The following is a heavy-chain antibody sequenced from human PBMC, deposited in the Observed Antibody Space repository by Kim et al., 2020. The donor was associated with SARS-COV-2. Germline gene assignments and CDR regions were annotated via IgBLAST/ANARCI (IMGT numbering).Heavy chain of an antibody. Sequence: GGSLRLSCAASGFTFSSYGMHWVRQAPGKGLEWVAVISYDGSNKYYADSVKGRFTISRDNSKNTLYLQMNSLRAEDTAVYYCAIRGYSYIFDYWGQGTLVTVSS. CDR3: AIRGYSYIFDY. D-gene: IGHD5-18*01. CDR2: ISYDGSNK. CDR1: GFTFSSYG. V-gene: IGHV3-30*03. J-gene: IGHJ4*02.